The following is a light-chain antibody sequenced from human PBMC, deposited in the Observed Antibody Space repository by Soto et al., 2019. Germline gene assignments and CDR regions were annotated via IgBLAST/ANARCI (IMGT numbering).Light chain of an antibody. CDR2: AAS. CDR3: QSYNIPSFT. J-gene: IGKJ3*01. Sequence: DIQMSQYPSSLSASVGDRVTITCRASQGISNYLAWYQQKPGKVPKLLINAASPLQSGVPSRFSGSGSGTNVTLTNSSLQPEYVVTYYSQSYNIPSFTFVLGT. CDR1: QGISNY. V-gene: IGKV1-27*01.